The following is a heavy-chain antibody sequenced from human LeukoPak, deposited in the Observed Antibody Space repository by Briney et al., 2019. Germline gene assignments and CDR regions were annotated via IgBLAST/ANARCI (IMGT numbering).Heavy chain of an antibody. Sequence: SSVKVSCKASGGTFSSYAISWVRQAPGQGLEWMGGIIPIFGTANYAQKFQGRVTITADESTSTAYIELSSLRSEDTAVYYCARGHYDILTGLRNFDYCGQGTLVTVSS. CDR1: GGTFSSYA. V-gene: IGHV1-69*01. D-gene: IGHD3-9*01. J-gene: IGHJ4*02. CDR3: ARGHYDILTGLRNFDY. CDR2: IIPIFGTA.